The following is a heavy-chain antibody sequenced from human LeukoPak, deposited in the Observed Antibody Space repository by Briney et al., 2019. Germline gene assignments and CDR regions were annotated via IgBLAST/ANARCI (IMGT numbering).Heavy chain of an antibody. CDR1: GYTFTSYG. CDR2: ISAYNGNT. Sequence: ASVKVSCKASGYTFTSYGISWVRQAPGQGLEWMGWISAYNGNTNYAQKLQGRVTMTTDTSTSTAYMELRSLGSDDTAVYYCAVEQLEPMRWFDPWGQGTLVTVSS. CDR3: AVEQLEPMRWFDP. J-gene: IGHJ5*02. D-gene: IGHD6-6*01. V-gene: IGHV1-18*01.